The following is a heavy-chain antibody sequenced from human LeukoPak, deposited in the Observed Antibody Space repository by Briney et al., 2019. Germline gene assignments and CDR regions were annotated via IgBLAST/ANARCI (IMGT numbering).Heavy chain of an antibody. D-gene: IGHD5-18*01. CDR1: GFTFSNAW. CDR2: IKSKTDGATT. J-gene: IGHJ4*02. V-gene: IGHV3-15*07. Sequence: GGSLRLSCAASGFTFSNAWMNWVRQAPGKGLEWVGRIKSKTDGATTDYAAPVKGRFTISRDDSKNTLYLQMNSLKTEDTAVYYCTTDPAGYSYGPFDYWGQGTLVTVSS. CDR3: TTDPAGYSYGPFDY.